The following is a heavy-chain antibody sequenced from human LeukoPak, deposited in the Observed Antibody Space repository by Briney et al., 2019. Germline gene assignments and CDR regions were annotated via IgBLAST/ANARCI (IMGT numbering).Heavy chain of an antibody. J-gene: IGHJ4*02. CDR2: ISWNSGSI. CDR1: GFTFDDYA. D-gene: IGHD3-22*01. V-gene: IGHV3-9*01. CDR3: AKSAPPPNSGSFDY. Sequence: GGSPRLSCAASGFTFDDYAMHWVRQAPGKGLEWVSGISWNSGSIGYADSVKGRFTISRDNAKNSLYLQMNSLRAEDTALYYCAKSAPPPNSGSFDYWGQGTLVTVSS.